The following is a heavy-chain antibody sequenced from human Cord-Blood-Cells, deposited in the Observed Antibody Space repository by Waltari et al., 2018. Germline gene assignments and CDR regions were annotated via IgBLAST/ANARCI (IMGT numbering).Heavy chain of an antibody. Sequence: EVQLVECGGGLVQPGGSLRLSCAASGFTFSSYGMSWVRQAPGKGLEWVANIKQDGSEKYYVDSVKGRFTISRDNAKNSLYLQMNSLRAEDTAVYYCATSTAYWGQGTLVTVSS. J-gene: IGHJ4*02. CDR2: IKQDGSEK. CDR3: ATSTAY. D-gene: IGHD6-25*01. CDR1: GFTFSSYG. V-gene: IGHV3-7*05.